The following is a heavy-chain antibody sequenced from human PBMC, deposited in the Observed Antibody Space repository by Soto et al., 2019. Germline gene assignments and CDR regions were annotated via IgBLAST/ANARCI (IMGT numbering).Heavy chain of an antibody. CDR3: ASGPYYYGSGSYFLY. Sequence: SETLSLTCTVSGGSISSSSYYWCWIRQPPGKGLEWIGSIYYSGSTYYNPSLKSRVTISVDTSKNQFSLKLSSVTAADTAVYYCASGPYYYGSGSYFLYWGQGTLVTVSS. CDR2: IYYSGST. J-gene: IGHJ4*02. CDR1: GGSISSSSYY. V-gene: IGHV4-39*01. D-gene: IGHD3-10*01.